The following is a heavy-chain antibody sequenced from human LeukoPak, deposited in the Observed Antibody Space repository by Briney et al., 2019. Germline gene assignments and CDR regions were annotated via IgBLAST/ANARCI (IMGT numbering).Heavy chain of an antibody. V-gene: IGHV1-69*05. Sequence: WSSVKVSCKASGGSFSSCAISWVRQAPGQGLEWMGRIIPIFGTANYAQKFQGRVTITTDESTSTAYMELSSLRSEDTAVYYCARDNGDYVDSAFDYWGQGTLVTVSS. CDR2: IIPIFGTA. CDR1: GGSFSSCA. J-gene: IGHJ4*02. CDR3: ARDNGDYVDSAFDY. D-gene: IGHD4-17*01.